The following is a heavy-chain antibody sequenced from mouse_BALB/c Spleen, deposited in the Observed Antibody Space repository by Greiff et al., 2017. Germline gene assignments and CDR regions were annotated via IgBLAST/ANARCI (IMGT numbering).Heavy chain of an antibody. CDR1: GYAFTNYL. D-gene: IGHD4-1*01. J-gene: IGHJ2*01. CDR3: ARDWDRYFDY. V-gene: IGHV1-54*01. CDR2: INPGSGGT. Sequence: QVQLQQSGAELVRPGTSVKVSCKASGYAFTNYLIEWVKQRPGQGLEWIGVINPGSGGTNYNEKFKGKATLTADKSSSTAYMQLSSLTSDDSAVYFCARDWDRYFDYWGQGTTLTVSS.